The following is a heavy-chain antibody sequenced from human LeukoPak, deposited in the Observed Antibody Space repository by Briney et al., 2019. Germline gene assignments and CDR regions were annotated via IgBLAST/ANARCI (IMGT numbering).Heavy chain of an antibody. J-gene: IGHJ5*02. V-gene: IGHV1-2*02. CDR3: AREDLPRGVYDIGRNRFDP. CDR2: INPNTGGA. Sequence: ASMKVSCKASGYTFTGHYIHWVRQAPGRGLEWIGWINPNTGGANYAQKFQGRVTMTRDTSINTAYMELSSLRSDDTAVYFCAREDLPRGVYDIGRNRFDPWGQGTLVTVSS. CDR1: GYTFTGHY. D-gene: IGHD3-22*01.